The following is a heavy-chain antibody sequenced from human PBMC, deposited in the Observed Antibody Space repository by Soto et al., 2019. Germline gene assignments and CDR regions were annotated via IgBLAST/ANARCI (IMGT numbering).Heavy chain of an antibody. D-gene: IGHD2-15*01. CDR1: RYSFSGRF. V-gene: IGHV1-2*06. J-gene: IGHJ6*02. CDR2: KYMNTGDI. Sequence: QVQLVQSGAEVKNPGASVKVSCKASRYSFSGRFIHWVRQAPGQGPEWMGRKYMNTGDIIYAQKFQGRVTMTDDTSINTAYMELSGLTSDDTAVYYCARDSGLIWGNYGMDVWGQGTTVTVSS. CDR3: ARDSGLIWGNYGMDV.